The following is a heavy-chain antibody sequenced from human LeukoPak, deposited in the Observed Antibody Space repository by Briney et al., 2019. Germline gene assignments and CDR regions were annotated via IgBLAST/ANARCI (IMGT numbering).Heavy chain of an antibody. Sequence: PSETLSLTCAVYGGSFSGYYWSWIRQPPGKGLEWIGEINHSGSTNYNPSLKSRVTISVDTSKNQFSLKLSSVTAADTAVYYCAREDVYGDYIDYWGQGTLVTVSS. D-gene: IGHD4-17*01. CDR1: GGSFSGYY. V-gene: IGHV4-34*01. CDR3: AREDVYGDYIDY. CDR2: INHSGST. J-gene: IGHJ4*02.